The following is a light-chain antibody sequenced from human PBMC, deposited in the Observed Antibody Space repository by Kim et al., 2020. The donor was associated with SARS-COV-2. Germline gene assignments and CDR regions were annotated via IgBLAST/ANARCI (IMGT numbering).Light chain of an antibody. CDR3: QHYDNWPPYT. CDR1: QSVGKN. Sequence: VSPGERATLSCRASQSVGKNVAWFQQKIGQAPRLLIYGAYTRATDAPPRFSGSGSETEFTLTITSLQSEDFAVYFCQHYDNWPPYTFGQGTKLEI. J-gene: IGKJ2*01. CDR2: GAY. V-gene: IGKV3-15*01.